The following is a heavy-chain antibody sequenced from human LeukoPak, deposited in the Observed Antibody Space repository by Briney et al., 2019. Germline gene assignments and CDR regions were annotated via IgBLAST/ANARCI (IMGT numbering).Heavy chain of an antibody. Sequence: GSLRLSCAASGFTFSSYGMSWVRQAPGKGLEWVSAISGSGGSTYYADSVKGRFTISRDNSKNTLYLQMNSLRAEDTAVYYCAKSVRRSKYYYDSGAYYMDVWSKGTTVT. CDR2: ISGSGGST. CDR3: AKSVRRSKYYYDSGAYYMDV. D-gene: IGHD3-22*01. V-gene: IGHV3-23*01. CDR1: GFTFSSYG. J-gene: IGHJ6*03.